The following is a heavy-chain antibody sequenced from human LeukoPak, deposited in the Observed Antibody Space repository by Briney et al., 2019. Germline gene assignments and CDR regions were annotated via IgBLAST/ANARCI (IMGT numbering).Heavy chain of an antibody. CDR2: NHLGEST. CDR3: SRDEDGVITTVEY. D-gene: IGHD3-10*01. V-gene: IGHV4-38-2*02. CDR1: GYSIGIGFY. Sequence: SETLSLTYTVSGYSIGIGFYWGWIRQPPGKGRDWIGINHLGESTYYNSSLRSAGTISVDTSRNQFSRKLTSLPAADTAVYSRSRDEDGVITTVEYRGQGILVTVSS. J-gene: IGHJ4*02.